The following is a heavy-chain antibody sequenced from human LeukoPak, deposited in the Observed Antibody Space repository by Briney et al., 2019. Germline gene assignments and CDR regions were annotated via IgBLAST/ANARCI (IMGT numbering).Heavy chain of an antibody. D-gene: IGHD6-6*01. J-gene: IGHJ4*02. CDR2: IYYSGST. Sequence: SETLSLTCTVSGGSISSYYWSWIRQPPGKGLEWIGYIYYSGSTNYNPSLKSRVTISVDTSKNQFSLKLSSVTAADTAMYYCARGSSSIAPQFDYWGQGTLVTVSS. V-gene: IGHV4-59*01. CDR3: ARGSSSIAPQFDY. CDR1: GGSISSYY.